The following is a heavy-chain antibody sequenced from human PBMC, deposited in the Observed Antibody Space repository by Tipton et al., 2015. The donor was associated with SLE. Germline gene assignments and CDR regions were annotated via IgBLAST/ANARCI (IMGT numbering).Heavy chain of an antibody. D-gene: IGHD6-13*01. J-gene: IGHJ6*02. CDR2: IYYSGST. Sequence: LRLSCAASGFMFSEYGMHWIRQPPGKGLEWIGYIYYSGSTNYNPSLKSRVTISRDTSKNQFSLKLSSVTAADTAVYYCARHRDYSSSWSYHYYGMDVWGQGTTVTVSS. CDR3: ARHRDYSSSWSYHYYGMDV. V-gene: IGHV4-59*01. CDR1: GFMFSEYG.